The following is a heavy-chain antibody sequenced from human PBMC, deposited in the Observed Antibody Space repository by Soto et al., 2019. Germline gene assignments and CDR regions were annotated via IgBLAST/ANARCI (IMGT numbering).Heavy chain of an antibody. CDR2: ISYDGSNK. D-gene: IGHD6-13*01. J-gene: IGHJ6*02. Sequence: QVQLVESGGGVVQPGRSLRLSCAASGFTFSSYGMHWVRQAPGKGLEWVAVISYDGSNKYYADSVKGRFTISRDNSKNTLYLQMNSLRAEDTAVYYCAKDIAGATPEARWYYCYGMDVWGQGTTVTVSS. CDR1: GFTFSSYG. CDR3: AKDIAGATPEARWYYCYGMDV. V-gene: IGHV3-30*18.